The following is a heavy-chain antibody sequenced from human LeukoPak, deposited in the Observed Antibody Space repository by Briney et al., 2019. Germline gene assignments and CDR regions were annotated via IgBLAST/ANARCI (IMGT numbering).Heavy chain of an antibody. CDR3: ARGGSSWSAFDI. V-gene: IGHV3-74*01. CDR2: INSDGSST. D-gene: IGHD6-13*01. Sequence: RGSLRLSCAASGFTFSSYWMHWVRQAPGKGLVWVSRINSDGSSTNYADAVKGRFTISRDNAKNTLYLQTNSLRAEDTAVYYCARGGSSWSAFDIWGRATMVIVSS. CDR1: GFTFSSYW. J-gene: IGHJ3*02.